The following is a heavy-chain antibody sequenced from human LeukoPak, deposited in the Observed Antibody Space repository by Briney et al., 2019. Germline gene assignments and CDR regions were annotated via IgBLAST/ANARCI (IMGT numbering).Heavy chain of an antibody. Sequence: GGSLRLSCAASGFTVSSNYMSWVRQAPGKGLEWVSVIYSGGSTYYADSVKGRFTISRDNSKNTLYLQMNSLRAEDTAVYYCAKVLKYYYGSGSYYGHYWGQGTLVTVSS. V-gene: IGHV3-53*01. CDR1: GFTVSSNY. CDR2: IYSGGST. D-gene: IGHD3-10*01. J-gene: IGHJ4*02. CDR3: AKVLKYYYGSGSYYGHY.